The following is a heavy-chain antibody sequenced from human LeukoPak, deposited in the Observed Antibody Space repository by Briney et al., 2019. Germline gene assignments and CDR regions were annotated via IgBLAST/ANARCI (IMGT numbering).Heavy chain of an antibody. V-gene: IGHV3-23*01. J-gene: IGHJ3*02. CDR2: ISGSGSST. D-gene: IGHD2-15*01. CDR1: GFTFSSYA. CDR3: AKTGSLVVDAFDI. Sequence: PGGSLRLSCAASGFTFSSYAMSWVRQAPGKGLEWVSAISGSGSSTYYADSVKGRFTISRDNSKNTLYLQMNSLRAEDTAVYYCAKTGSLVVDAFDIWGQGTMVTVSS.